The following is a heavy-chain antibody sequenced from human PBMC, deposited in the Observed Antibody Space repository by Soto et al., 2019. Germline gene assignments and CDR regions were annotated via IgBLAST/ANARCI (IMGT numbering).Heavy chain of an antibody. J-gene: IGHJ3*02. V-gene: IGHV3-11*01. CDR2: ISSSGSTI. Sequence: PGGSLRLSCAASGFTFSDYYMSWIRQAPGKGLEWVSYISSSGSTIYYADSVKGRFTISRDNAKNSLYLQMNSLRAEDTAVYYCARDHLYDYIWGSPSAAVAFDIWGQGTMVTVSS. CDR3: ARDHLYDYIWGSPSAAVAFDI. D-gene: IGHD3-16*01. CDR1: GFTFSDYY.